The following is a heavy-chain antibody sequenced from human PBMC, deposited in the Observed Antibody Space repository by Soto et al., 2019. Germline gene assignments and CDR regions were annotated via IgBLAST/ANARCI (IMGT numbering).Heavy chain of an antibody. CDR1: GGSVSSGSYY. J-gene: IGHJ6*02. V-gene: IGHV4-61*01. D-gene: IGHD2-2*02. Sequence: QVQLQESGPGLVKPSETLSLTCTVSGGSVSSGSYYWSWLRQPPGKGLEWIGYIDYSGSNNYNPSLKSRVTISVDTSKNQFSLQMSSVTAADTAVYYCARDRRYCISTSCYSYYYYGMDVWGQGTTVTVSS. CDR2: IDYSGSN. CDR3: ARDRRYCISTSCYSYYYYGMDV.